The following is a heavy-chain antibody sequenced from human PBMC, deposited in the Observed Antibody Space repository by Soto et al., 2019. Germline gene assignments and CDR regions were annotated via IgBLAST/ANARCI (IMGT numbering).Heavy chain of an antibody. Sequence: ASVKVSCKVSGYTLTELSMHWVRQAPGKRVEWMGGFYPEDGETNYAQKFQGRVTMTEDTSTDTAHMEPRSLRSEDTARSYCATPPIGRGYNKRINYWGQETRVTVPS. CDR1: GYTLTELS. J-gene: IGHJ4*02. CDR2: FYPEDGET. V-gene: IGHV1-24*01. D-gene: IGHD3-22*01. CDR3: ATPPIGRGYNKRINY.